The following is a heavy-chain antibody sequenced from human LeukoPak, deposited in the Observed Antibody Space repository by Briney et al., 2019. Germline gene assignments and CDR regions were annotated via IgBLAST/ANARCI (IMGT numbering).Heavy chain of an antibody. CDR2: INPNSGGT. D-gene: IGHD1-1*01. CDR3: ARRAVEYNWNDFDF. Sequence: ASVKVSCKASGYTFTSYGISWVRQAPGQGLEWMGWINPNSGGTKYAQKFQGRVTMTRDTSITTAYMELSRLRSDDMAVYYCARRAVEYNWNDFDFWGQGTLVTVSS. CDR1: GYTFTSYG. J-gene: IGHJ4*02. V-gene: IGHV1-2*02.